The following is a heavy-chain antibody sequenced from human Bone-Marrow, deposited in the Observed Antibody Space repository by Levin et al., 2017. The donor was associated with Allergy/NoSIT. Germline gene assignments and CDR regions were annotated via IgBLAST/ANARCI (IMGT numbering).Heavy chain of an antibody. D-gene: IGHD3-16*01. V-gene: IGHV1-18*04. Sequence: GESLKISCKTSGYSFKNYGISWMRQAPGQGPEWMGWISTYNGDTDLAQKLRGRVTMTTDTSASTVYMELRSLTSDDSAVYYCARERDRALGNYFDYWGQGTLVTVSS. J-gene: IGHJ4*02. CDR2: ISTYNGDT. CDR1: GYSFKNYG. CDR3: ARERDRALGNYFDY.